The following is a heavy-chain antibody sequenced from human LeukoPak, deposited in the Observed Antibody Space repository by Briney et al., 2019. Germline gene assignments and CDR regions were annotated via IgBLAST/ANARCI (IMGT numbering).Heavy chain of an antibody. Sequence: ASVKVSCKASGYTFTSYGISWVRQAPGQGLEWMGWISAYNGNTNYAQKLQGRVTMTTDTSTSTTYMELRSLRSDDTAVYYCAGDSITMVRGVIGYWGQGTLVTVSS. CDR1: GYTFTSYG. CDR2: ISAYNGNT. CDR3: AGDSITMVRGVIGY. D-gene: IGHD3-10*01. J-gene: IGHJ4*02. V-gene: IGHV1-18*01.